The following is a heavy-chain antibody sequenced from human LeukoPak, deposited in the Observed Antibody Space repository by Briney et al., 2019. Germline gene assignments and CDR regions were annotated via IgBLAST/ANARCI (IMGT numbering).Heavy chain of an antibody. J-gene: IGHJ3*02. D-gene: IGHD4-17*01. Sequence: SETLSLTCTVSDDSITSYYWNWIRQPPGKGLEWIGYIYYSGSGSTKYNPSLKSRVTISVDTSKNQVSLRLSSVTAADTAVYYCAGDNRDAFDIWGQGTVVTVSS. CDR2: IYYSGSGST. V-gene: IGHV4-59*01. CDR1: DDSITSYY. CDR3: AGDNRDAFDI.